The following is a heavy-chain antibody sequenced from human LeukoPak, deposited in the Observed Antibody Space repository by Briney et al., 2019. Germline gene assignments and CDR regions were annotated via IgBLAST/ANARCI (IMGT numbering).Heavy chain of an antibody. CDR1: GGSVSSGDYY. D-gene: IGHD3-10*01. V-gene: IGHV4-30-4*01. Sequence: SETLSLTCTVSGGSVSSGDYYWSWIRQPPGKGLGWIGYIYYSGSTYYNPSLKSRVTISLDTSKNQLSLKLSSVTAADTAVYYCARSNGSGSYRYLQHWGQGTLVTVSS. CDR3: ARSNGSGSYRYLQH. CDR2: IYYSGST. J-gene: IGHJ1*01.